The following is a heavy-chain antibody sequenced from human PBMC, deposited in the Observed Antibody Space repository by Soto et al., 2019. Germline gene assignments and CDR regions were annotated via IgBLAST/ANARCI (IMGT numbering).Heavy chain of an antibody. Sequence: GGSLRLSCTFSWVTFVSCAMSWVRQAPGKGLEWVSAISSRGDATYYADSVKGRFTISRDNYKDTLYLQMTSLRAEDSAVYYCATRFTIVVAPSVPFDYWGQGASVTVSS. CDR3: ATRFTIVVAPSVPFDY. CDR1: WVTFVSCA. D-gene: IGHD3-3*01. V-gene: IGHV3-23*01. CDR2: ISSRGDAT. J-gene: IGHJ4*02.